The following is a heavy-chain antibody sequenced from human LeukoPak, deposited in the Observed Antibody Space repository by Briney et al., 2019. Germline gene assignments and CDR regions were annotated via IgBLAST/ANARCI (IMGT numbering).Heavy chain of an antibody. J-gene: IGHJ3*02. Sequence: ASVKVSCKASDYTFTSYGISWVRQAPGQGLEWVGWISAYNGNRNYVQKLQGRVTMTTDTSTSTAYMELRSLRSDDTAVYYCATVKALYCSSTSCYRGAFDIWGQGTMVTVSS. CDR1: DYTFTSYG. CDR2: ISAYNGNR. D-gene: IGHD2-2*02. CDR3: ATVKALYCSSTSCYRGAFDI. V-gene: IGHV1-18*01.